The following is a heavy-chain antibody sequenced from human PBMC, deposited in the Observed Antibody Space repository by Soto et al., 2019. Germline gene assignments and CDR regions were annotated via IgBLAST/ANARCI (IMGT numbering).Heavy chain of an antibody. CDR2: ISYSGST. CDR3: ASSPLLRYFDWAHYFDY. V-gene: IGHV4-59*08. CDR1: GGSISSHY. Sequence: PSETLSLTCTVSGGSISSHYWSWIRQPPGKGLEWIGYISYSGSTNYNPSLKSRVTISLDTSKNQFSLRLSSVTAADTAVYYCASSPLLRYFDWAHYFDYWGQGTLVTVSS. J-gene: IGHJ4*02. D-gene: IGHD3-9*01.